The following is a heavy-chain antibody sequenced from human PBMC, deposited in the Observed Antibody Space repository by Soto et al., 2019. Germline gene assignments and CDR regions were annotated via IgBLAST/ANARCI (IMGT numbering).Heavy chain of an antibody. CDR3: AKDLGHSSGWLLGMDV. CDR1: GFTFSSYG. V-gene: IGHV3-30*18. CDR2: ISYDGSNK. Sequence: QVQLVESGGGVVQPGRSLRLSCAASGFTFSSYGMHWVRQASGKGLEWVAVISYDGSNKYYADSVKGRFTISRDNSKNTLYLQMNSLRAEDTAVYYCAKDLGHSSGWLLGMDVWGQGTTVTVSS. D-gene: IGHD6-19*01. J-gene: IGHJ6*02.